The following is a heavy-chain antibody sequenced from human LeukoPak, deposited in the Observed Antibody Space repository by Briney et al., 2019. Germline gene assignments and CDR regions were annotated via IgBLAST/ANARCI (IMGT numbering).Heavy chain of an antibody. CDR3: ARAHVDTAMVPFDP. CDR1: GYTFTGYY. J-gene: IGHJ5*02. D-gene: IGHD5-18*01. CDR2: INPNSGGT. Sequence: ASVKVSCKASGYTFTGYYMHWVRQAPGQGLEWMGWINPNSGGTNYAQKFQGWVTMTRDTSISTAYMELSRLRSDDTAVYYCARAHVDTAMVPFDPWGQGTLDTVSS. V-gene: IGHV1-2*04.